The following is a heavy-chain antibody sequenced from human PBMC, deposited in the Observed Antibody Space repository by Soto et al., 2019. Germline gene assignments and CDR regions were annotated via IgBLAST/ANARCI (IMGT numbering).Heavy chain of an antibody. V-gene: IGHV3-64*01. Sequence: EVQLVESGGGLVQPGGSLRLSCAASGFTFSSYAMHWVRQAPGKGLEYVSAISSNGGSTYYANSVKGRFTISRDNSKNTLYLQMGSLIAEDMAVYYCSSNSRYCSGGSCQPGYFDYWGQGTLVTVSS. J-gene: IGHJ4*02. CDR3: SSNSRYCSGGSCQPGYFDY. D-gene: IGHD2-15*01. CDR2: ISSNGGST. CDR1: GFTFSSYA.